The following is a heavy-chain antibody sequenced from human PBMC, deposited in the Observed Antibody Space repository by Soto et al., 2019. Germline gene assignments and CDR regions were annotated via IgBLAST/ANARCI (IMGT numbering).Heavy chain of an antibody. D-gene: IGHD2-8*01. J-gene: IGHJ4*02. CDR2: INHSGST. CDR1: GGSFSGYY. V-gene: IGHV4-34*01. Sequence: SETLSLTCAVYGGSFSGYYWSWIRQPPGKGLEWIGEINHSGSTNYNPSLKSRVTISVDTSKNQFSLKLSSVTAADTAVYYCARGPVLYPGDLWGQGTLVTVSS. CDR3: ARGPVLYPGDL.